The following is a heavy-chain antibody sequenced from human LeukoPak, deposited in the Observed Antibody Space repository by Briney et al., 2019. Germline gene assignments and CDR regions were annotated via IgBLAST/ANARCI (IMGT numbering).Heavy chain of an antibody. CDR1: GYGFTSYW. Sequence: GESLKISCKASGYGFTSYWIGWVRQVPGKGLEWVGVIYPGDSGLRYSPTFQGQVTISADKSISTAYLQWSSLKASDTAMYYCAKALLQWHKLRYLFDFWGQGTLVTVSS. D-gene: IGHD3-3*01. CDR2: IYPGDSGL. CDR3: AKALLQWHKLRYLFDF. J-gene: IGHJ4*02. V-gene: IGHV5-51*01.